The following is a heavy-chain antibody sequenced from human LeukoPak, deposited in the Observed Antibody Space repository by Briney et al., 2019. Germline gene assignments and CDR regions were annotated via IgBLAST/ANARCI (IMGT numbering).Heavy chain of an antibody. CDR1: GGSISSSNW. V-gene: IGHV4-4*03. CDR2: IYHSGST. J-gene: IGHJ2*01. CDR3: ARDLAQDHLMHPLYFDL. D-gene: IGHD1-14*01. Sequence: PPETLSLTCAVSGGSISSSNWWSWVRQPPGKGLEWIGEIYHSGSTNYNPSLKSRVTISVDKSKNQFSLKLSSVTAADTAVYYCARDLAQDHLMHPLYFDLWGRGTLVTVSS.